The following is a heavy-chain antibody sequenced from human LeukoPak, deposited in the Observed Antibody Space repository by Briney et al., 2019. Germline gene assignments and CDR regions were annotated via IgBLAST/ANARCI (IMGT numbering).Heavy chain of an antibody. J-gene: IGHJ4*02. CDR2: TYYSGST. CDR3: ARQEGGYSSRWSIYYFDY. Sequence: SETLSLTCTVSGGSISSYYWSWIRQPPGKGLEWIGYTYYSGSTNYNPSLKSRVTISVDTSKNQFSLKLSSVTAADTAVYYCARQEGGYSSRWSIYYFDYWGQGTLVSVSS. V-gene: IGHV4-59*01. CDR1: GGSISSYY. D-gene: IGHD6-13*01.